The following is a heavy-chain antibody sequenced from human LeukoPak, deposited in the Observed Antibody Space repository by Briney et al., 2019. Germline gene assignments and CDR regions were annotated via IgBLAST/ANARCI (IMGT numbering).Heavy chain of an antibody. D-gene: IGHD2-15*01. CDR2: IYSGGST. CDR3: ARGRRYCSGGSCYGLEDY. CDR1: GFTVSSNY. V-gene: IGHV3-66*01. J-gene: IGHJ4*02. Sequence: GGSLRLSCAASGFTVSSNYMSWVRQAPGKGLEWVSVIYSGGSTYYADSVKGRFTISRDNSKNTLYLQMNSLRAEDTAMYYCARGRRYCSGGSCYGLEDYWGQGTLVTVSS.